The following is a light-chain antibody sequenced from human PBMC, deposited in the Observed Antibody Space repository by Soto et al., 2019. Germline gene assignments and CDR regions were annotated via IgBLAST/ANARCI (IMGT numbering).Light chain of an antibody. CDR2: AAS. Sequence: DNQMNQSPSSVSASVGDRVALTCRASQDISNYLAWYQQKPGKVPKLLIYAASTLQSGVPSRFSGSGSGTDFTLTISSLQPEDVATYYCQKYNRAPWTFGPGTKVEIK. CDR3: QKYNRAPWT. CDR1: QDISNY. V-gene: IGKV1-27*01. J-gene: IGKJ1*01.